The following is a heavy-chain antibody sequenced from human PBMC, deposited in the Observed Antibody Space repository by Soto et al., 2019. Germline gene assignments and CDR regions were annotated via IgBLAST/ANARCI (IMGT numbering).Heavy chain of an antibody. Sequence: GGSLRLSCVASGFTFKNYAMNWVRQAPGKGLEWVSAISGSGGGTYYADSVKGRFTLSRDNSKNTLYLQMDSLRAGDTAVYYCAKDLRAYTGYHLFGYWGQGILVTVSS. D-gene: IGHD5-12*01. CDR3: AKDLRAYTGYHLFGY. CDR1: GFTFKNYA. CDR2: ISGSGGGT. V-gene: IGHV3-23*01. J-gene: IGHJ4*02.